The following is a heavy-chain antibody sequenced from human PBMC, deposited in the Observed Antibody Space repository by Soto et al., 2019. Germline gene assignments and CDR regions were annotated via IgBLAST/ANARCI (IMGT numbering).Heavy chain of an antibody. D-gene: IGHD6-13*01. J-gene: IGHJ4*02. CDR3: ARRYSSSWYDY. Sequence: SETQSLTCAVYGGSFSGYYWSWIRQPPGKGLEWIGEINHSGSTNYNPSLKSRVTISVDTSKNQFSLKLSSVTAADTAVYYCARRYSSSWYDYWGQGTLVTVSS. CDR1: GGSFSGYY. CDR2: INHSGST. V-gene: IGHV4-34*01.